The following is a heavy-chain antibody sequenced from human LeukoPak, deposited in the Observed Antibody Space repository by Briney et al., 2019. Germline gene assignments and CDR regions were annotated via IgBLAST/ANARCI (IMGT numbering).Heavy chain of an antibody. CDR3: ARDPLPRSYYPVWFDP. Sequence: ASVKVSCKASGYTFTSYGISWVRQAPGQGLEWMGWISAYNGNTNYAQKPQGRVTMTTDTSTSTAYMELRSLRSDDTAVYYCARDPLPRSYYPVWFDPWGQGTLVTVSS. J-gene: IGHJ5*02. CDR2: ISAYNGNT. CDR1: GYTFTSYG. V-gene: IGHV1-18*01. D-gene: IGHD1-26*01.